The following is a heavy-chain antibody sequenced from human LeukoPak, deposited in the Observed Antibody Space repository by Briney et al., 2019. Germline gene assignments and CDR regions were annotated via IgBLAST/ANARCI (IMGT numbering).Heavy chain of an antibody. CDR1: GGSISSSSYY. V-gene: IGHV4-39*07. CDR3: ARSDSLMGRGVINP. J-gene: IGHJ5*02. CDR2: IYYSGTT. D-gene: IGHD3-10*01. Sequence: SETLSLTCTVSGGSISSSSYYWGWIRQPPGKGLEWIGSIYYSGTTNYNPSLKSRVTISVDKSKNQFSLKLSSVTAADTAVYYCARSDSLMGRGVINPWSQGTLVTVSS.